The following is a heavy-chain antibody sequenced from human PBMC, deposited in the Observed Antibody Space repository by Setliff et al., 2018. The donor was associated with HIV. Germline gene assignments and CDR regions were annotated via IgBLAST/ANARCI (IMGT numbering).Heavy chain of an antibody. V-gene: IGHV1-18*04. J-gene: IGHJ6*03. CDR3: ARVPVSNYYYYMDV. CDR1: GGTFRKYS. CDR2: ISASSVNT. Sequence: VSCKASGGTFRKYSINWVRQAPGQGLEWVGSISASSVNTNYTQGRVTMTTDISTSTAYMELRSLRSADSAVYYCARVPVSNYYYYMDVWGKGTTVTVSS.